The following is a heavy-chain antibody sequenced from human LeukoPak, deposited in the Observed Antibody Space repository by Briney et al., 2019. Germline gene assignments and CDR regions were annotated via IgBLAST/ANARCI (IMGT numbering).Heavy chain of an antibody. CDR3: ARDRHGDAYYFDY. J-gene: IGHJ4*02. CDR2: ISYDGSNK. Sequence: GSLRLSCAASGFTFSSYAMHWVRQAPGKGLEWVAVISYDGSNKYYADSVKGRFTISRDNSKNTLYLQMNSLGAEDTAVYYCARDRHGDAYYFDYWGQGTLVTVSS. CDR1: GFTFSSYA. V-gene: IGHV3-30-3*01. D-gene: IGHD4-17*01.